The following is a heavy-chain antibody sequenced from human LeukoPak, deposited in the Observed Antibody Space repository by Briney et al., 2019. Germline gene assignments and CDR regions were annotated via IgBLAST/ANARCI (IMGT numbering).Heavy chain of an antibody. V-gene: IGHV4-39*01. CDR2: IYYSGST. Sequence: KRSETLSLTCTVSGGSISSSSYYWGWIRQPPGKGLEWTGSIYYSGSTYYNPSLKSRVTISVDTSKNQFSLKMSSVTAADTALYYCARSSIYYAGYYYYMDVWGKGTTVTVSS. J-gene: IGHJ6*03. CDR1: GGSISSSSYY. D-gene: IGHD3-16*02. CDR3: ARSSIYYAGYYYYMDV.